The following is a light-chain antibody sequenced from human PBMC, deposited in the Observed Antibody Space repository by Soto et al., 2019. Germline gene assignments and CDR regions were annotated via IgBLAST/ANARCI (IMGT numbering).Light chain of an antibody. CDR3: CSYSGSSTLL. CDR1: SRDVATYNL. CDR2: EGS. V-gene: IGLV2-23*01. Sequence: QSALTQPASVSGSHGQSIAISCTGTSRDVATYNLVSWYQQHPGKVPKLIIYEGSERPSGVSNRFSGSKSGNTASLTISGLQAEDEADYYCCSYSGSSTLLFGGGTKLTVL. J-gene: IGLJ2*01.